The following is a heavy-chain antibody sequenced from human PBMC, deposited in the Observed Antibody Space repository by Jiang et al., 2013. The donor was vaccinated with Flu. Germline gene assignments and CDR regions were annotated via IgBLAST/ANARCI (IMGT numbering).Heavy chain of an antibody. CDR2: IYPGDSDT. Sequence: AEVKKPGESLKISCKGSGYSFTSYWIGWVRQMPGKGLEWMGIIYPGDSDTRYSPSFQGQVTISADKSITTAYLQWSSLKASDTAMYYCASHNYYDSSGPDYWGQGTLVTVSS. V-gene: IGHV5-51*03. CDR3: ASHNYYDSSGPDY. CDR1: GYSFTSYW. D-gene: IGHD3-22*01. J-gene: IGHJ4*02.